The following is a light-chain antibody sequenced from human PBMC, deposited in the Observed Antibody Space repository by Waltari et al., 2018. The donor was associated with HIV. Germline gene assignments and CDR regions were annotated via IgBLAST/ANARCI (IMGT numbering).Light chain of an antibody. Sequence: DIVMSQNLLSLSVSLGEPDSISCTSSQSPLPRNGYNYLDWYLQMPGQCPQLLIYLGSCRAAVVPDRFSGSVSGTDFTLKISRVAAEDVGIYYCMQSLQTPYTFGRGTNLEIK. J-gene: IGKJ2*01. V-gene: IGKV2-28*01. CDR3: MQSLQTPYT. CDR1: QSPLPRNGYNY. CDR2: LGS.